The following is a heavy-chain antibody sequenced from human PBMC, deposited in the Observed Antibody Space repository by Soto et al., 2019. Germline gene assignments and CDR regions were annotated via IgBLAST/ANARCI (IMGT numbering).Heavy chain of an antibody. J-gene: IGHJ6*02. D-gene: IGHD3-22*01. CDR3: ARVNYDSSGYYYLRGYYYYGMDV. V-gene: IGHV3-30-3*01. CDR1: GFTFSSYA. Sequence: QAGGSLRLSCAASGFTFSSYAMHWVRQAPGKGLEWVAVISYDGSNKYYADSVKGRFTISRDNSKNTLYLQMNSLRAEDTAVYYCARVNYDSSGYYYLRGYYYYGMDVWGQGTTVTVSS. CDR2: ISYDGSNK.